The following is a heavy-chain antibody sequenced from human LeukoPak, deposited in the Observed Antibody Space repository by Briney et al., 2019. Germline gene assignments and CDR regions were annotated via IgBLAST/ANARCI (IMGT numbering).Heavy chain of an antibody. CDR1: GFTFSSYS. CDR2: ISSSSSYI. J-gene: IGHJ5*02. V-gene: IGHV3-21*01. Sequence: GGSLRLSCAASGFTFSSYSMNWVRQAPGKGLEWVSSISSSSSYIYYADSVKGRFTISRDNAKNSLYLQMNSLRAEDTAVYYCARDEDGDWFDPWGQGTLVTVSS. CDR3: ARDEDGDWFDP.